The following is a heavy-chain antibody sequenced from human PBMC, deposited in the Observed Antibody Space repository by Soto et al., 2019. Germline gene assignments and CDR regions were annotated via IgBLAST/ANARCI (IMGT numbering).Heavy chain of an antibody. CDR3: ARHGANSGSYSVDFQH. CDR1: GGSISSSRHF. J-gene: IGHJ1*01. CDR2: IDYSGTT. Sequence: QLQLQESGPGLVKPSETLSLTCTVSGGSISSSRHFWGWIRQPPGKGLEWIGSIDYSGTTYYNTSLGTRACISVATSKNLFSLMLSSVTAAGAAVDYCARHGANSGSYSVDFQHWGQGTLVTVSS. D-gene: IGHD1-26*01. V-gene: IGHV4-39*01.